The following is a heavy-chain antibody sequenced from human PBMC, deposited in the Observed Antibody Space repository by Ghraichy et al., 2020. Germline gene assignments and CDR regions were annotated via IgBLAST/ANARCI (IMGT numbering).Heavy chain of an antibody. CDR3: ARHRHFDWSLPYDFDF. CDR2: IYYSGSI. CDR1: GDSISSDSYY. D-gene: IGHD3-9*01. J-gene: IGHJ4*02. V-gene: IGHV4-39*01. Sequence: SETLSLTCGVSGDSISSDSYYWGWIRQPPGKGLEWIGSIYYSGSIYYNLSLKSRVTISVDTSKNQFSLKLSSVTAADTAVYYCARHRHFDWSLPYDFDFWGQGTLVTVSS.